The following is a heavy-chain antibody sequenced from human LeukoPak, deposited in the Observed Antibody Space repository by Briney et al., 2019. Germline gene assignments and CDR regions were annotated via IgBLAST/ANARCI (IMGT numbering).Heavy chain of an antibody. V-gene: IGHV3-23*01. CDR1: GFTFSCYA. J-gene: IGHJ5*02. D-gene: IGHD3-9*01. CDR3: AKDPIADYDILTGRCDP. CDR2: IKGSVGST. Sequence: QPGGSLRLACAASGFTFSCYAMSSVRQAPGRGLGWVSAIKGSVGSTYSADSVKGRFTISRDNSKNTLYLQMNSLRAEDTAVYYCAKDPIADYDILTGRCDPWGQGTLVTVSS.